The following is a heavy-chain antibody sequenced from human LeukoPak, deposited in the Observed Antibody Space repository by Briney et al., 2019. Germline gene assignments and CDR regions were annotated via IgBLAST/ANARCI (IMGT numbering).Heavy chain of an antibody. Sequence: GASVKVSCKASGYTLTSYGISWVRQAPGQGLEWMGWISAYNGNTNYAQKLQGRVTMTTDTSTSTAYMELRSLRSDDTAVYYCARVGGYYYDSSGSDYWGQGTLVTVSS. CDR1: GYTLTSYG. CDR2: ISAYNGNT. D-gene: IGHD3-22*01. V-gene: IGHV1-18*01. CDR3: ARVGGYYYDSSGSDY. J-gene: IGHJ4*02.